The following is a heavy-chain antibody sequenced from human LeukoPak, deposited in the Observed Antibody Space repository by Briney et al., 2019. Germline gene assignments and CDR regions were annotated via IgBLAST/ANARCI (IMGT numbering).Heavy chain of an antibody. CDR1: GGSFSGYY. D-gene: IGHD3-22*01. CDR2: INHSGST. V-gene: IGHV4-34*01. Sequence: SETLPLTCAVYGGSFSGYYWSWIRQPPGKGLEWIGEINHSGSTNYNLSLKSRVTISVDTSKNQFSLKLSSVTAADTAVYYCARGLDYYDSSGYYYSAFDIWGQGTMVTVSS. CDR3: ARGLDYYDSSGYYYSAFDI. J-gene: IGHJ3*02.